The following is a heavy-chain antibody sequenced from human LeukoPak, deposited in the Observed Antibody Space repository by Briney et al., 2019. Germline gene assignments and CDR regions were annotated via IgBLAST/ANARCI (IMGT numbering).Heavy chain of an antibody. CDR3: ARSASGGDALFDY. J-gene: IGHJ4*02. CDR2: IYYSGST. CDR1: GGSISSYY. Sequence: SETLSLTCTVSGGSISSYYWSWIRQPPGKRLEWIGYIYYSGSTNYNPSLKSRVTISVDTSKNQFSLKLSSVTAADTAVYYCARSASGGDALFDYWGQGTLVTVSS. D-gene: IGHD2-21*02. V-gene: IGHV4-59*08.